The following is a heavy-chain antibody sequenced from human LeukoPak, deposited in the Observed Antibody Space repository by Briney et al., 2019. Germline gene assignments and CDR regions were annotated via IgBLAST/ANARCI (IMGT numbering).Heavy chain of an antibody. CDR2: INHSGST. CDR1: GGSFSGYY. V-gene: IGHV4-34*01. J-gene: IGHJ4*02. Sequence: PSETLSLTCAVYGGSFSGYYWSWIRQPPGKGLEWIGEINHSGSTNYNPSLKSRVTISVDTSKNQFSLNLSSATAADTAVYYCASQLGAFDYWGLGTLVTVSS. CDR3: ASQLGAFDY. D-gene: IGHD7-27*01.